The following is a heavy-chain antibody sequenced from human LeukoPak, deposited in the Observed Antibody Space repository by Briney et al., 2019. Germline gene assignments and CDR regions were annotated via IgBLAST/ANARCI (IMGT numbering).Heavy chain of an antibody. Sequence: GGSLRLSCSASGFIFSSYAMHWVRQAPGKGLEYVSAISSNGGSTYYADSLKGRFTISRDNARKSLYLQMKSLRAEDTAVYYCATRKLGDGYNFDNWGQGTLVTVSS. CDR2: ISSNGGST. J-gene: IGHJ4*02. D-gene: IGHD5-24*01. CDR3: ATRKLGDGYNFDN. CDR1: GFIFSSYA. V-gene: IGHV3-64*04.